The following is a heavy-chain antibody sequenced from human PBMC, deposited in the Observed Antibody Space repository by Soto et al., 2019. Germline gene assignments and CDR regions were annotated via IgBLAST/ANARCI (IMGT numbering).Heavy chain of an antibody. CDR3: ARTYYDFWSGYWRWFDP. CDR2: IYYSGST. Sequence: SETLSLTCTFSGGSIIGYYWIWIRQPPGKGLEWIGYIYYSGSTNYNPSLKSRVTISIDTSKNQFSLKLSSVTAADTAVYYCARTYYDFWSGYWRWFDPWGQGTLVTVSS. CDR1: GGSIIGYY. D-gene: IGHD3-3*01. J-gene: IGHJ5*02. V-gene: IGHV4-59*01.